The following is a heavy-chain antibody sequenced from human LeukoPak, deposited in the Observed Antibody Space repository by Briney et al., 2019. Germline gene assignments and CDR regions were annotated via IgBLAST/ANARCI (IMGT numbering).Heavy chain of an antibody. D-gene: IGHD1-26*01. V-gene: IGHV3-21*01. J-gene: IGHJ3*02. Sequence: GGSLRLSCAASGFTFSSYSMNWVRQAPGKGLEWVSSISSSRSYIYYAGSVKGRFTISRDNAKNSLYLQMNSLRAEDTAVYYCARDQGGSYYRDAFDIWGQGTMVTVSS. CDR2: ISSSRSYI. CDR3: ARDQGGSYYRDAFDI. CDR1: GFTFSSYS.